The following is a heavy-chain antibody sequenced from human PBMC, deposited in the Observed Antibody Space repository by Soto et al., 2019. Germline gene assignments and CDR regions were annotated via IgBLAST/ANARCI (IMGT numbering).Heavy chain of an antibody. CDR1: GGSISSYY. J-gene: IGHJ5*02. CDR3: ARDRNRRFDP. CDR2: IYYSGST. Sequence: TSETLSLTCTVSGGSISSYYWSWIRQPPGKGLEWIGYIYYSGSTNSNPSLQRRVTISVDTSKNQFSLKLSSVTAADMAVYYCARDRNRRFDPWGQGTLVTVSS. V-gene: IGHV4-59*01.